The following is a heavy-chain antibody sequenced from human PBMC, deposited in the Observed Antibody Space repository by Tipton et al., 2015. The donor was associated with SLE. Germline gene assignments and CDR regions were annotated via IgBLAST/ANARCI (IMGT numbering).Heavy chain of an antibody. V-gene: IGHV4-4*09. Sequence: TLSLTCTVSGGSISSNYWSWIRQPPGKGLEWIGYIYTSGSIYTSGSTNYNSSLKSRVTISVDTSKNQFSLKLSSVTAADTAVYYCARQIGVGYYDSSGFDYWGQGTLVTVSS. J-gene: IGHJ4*02. CDR3: ARQIGVGYYDSSGFDY. CDR2: IYTSGSIYTSGST. CDR1: GGSISSNY. D-gene: IGHD3-22*01.